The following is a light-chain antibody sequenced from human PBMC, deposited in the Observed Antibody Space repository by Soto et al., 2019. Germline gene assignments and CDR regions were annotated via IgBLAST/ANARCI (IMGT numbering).Light chain of an antibody. CDR3: HQYGYPPNT. CDR2: GAS. CDR1: RSVSSRY. Sequence: EIVLTQSPGTLSLSPGERATLSCRASRSVSSRYLAWYQQKAGQAPRLLISGASSRATGIPDRFSGSGSGTDFTLIISRLEPEDFVMYYCHQYGYPPNTFGQGTKVEIK. V-gene: IGKV3-20*01. J-gene: IGKJ2*01.